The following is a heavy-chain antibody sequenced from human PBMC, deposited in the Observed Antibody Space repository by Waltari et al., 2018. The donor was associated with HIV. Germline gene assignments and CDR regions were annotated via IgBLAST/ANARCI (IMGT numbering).Heavy chain of an antibody. V-gene: IGHV1-2*07. CDR3: SRGVTISTGYYPLGLP. CDR1: GYTFTAYY. Sequence: QVQLVQAGAEVKKTGDPVMVSCKASGYTFTAYYIHSVRQAPGHGLEWMGWMKPKRGGTNYPHKFKGRVTMTSDTATKTAYLQQSSLTSDDASRYWCSRGVTISTGYYPLGLPWGQGTPVSVTS. J-gene: IGHJ5*02. D-gene: IGHD3-9*01. CDR2: MKPKRGGT.